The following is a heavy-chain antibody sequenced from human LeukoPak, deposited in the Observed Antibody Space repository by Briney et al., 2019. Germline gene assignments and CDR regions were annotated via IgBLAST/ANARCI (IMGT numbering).Heavy chain of an antibody. CDR3: AKVLRYFDWPISGGDAFDI. CDR2: ISGSGDRT. Sequence: GGSLRLSCAASGFTFSSYAMSWVRQAPGKGLEWVSGISGSGDRTYYADSVRGRFTISRDNSKNTLYLQMNSLRAEDTAVYYCAKVLRYFDWPISGGDAFDIWGQGTMVTVSS. J-gene: IGHJ3*02. CDR1: GFTFSSYA. V-gene: IGHV3-23*01. D-gene: IGHD3-9*01.